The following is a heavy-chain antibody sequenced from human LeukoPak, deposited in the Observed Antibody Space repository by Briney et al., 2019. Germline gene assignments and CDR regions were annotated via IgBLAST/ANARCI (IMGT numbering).Heavy chain of an antibody. J-gene: IGHJ4*02. Sequence: GGSLRLSCAASGFTFSSYWVSWVRQAPGKGLEWVANIKQDGSETYYVDSVKGRFTISRDNPKNSLYLQMNSLTAEDTAVYYCARDPVSYTSSPRRPRSDYWGQGALVTVSS. D-gene: IGHD6-6*01. CDR1: GFTFSSYW. V-gene: IGHV3-7*01. CDR2: IKQDGSET. CDR3: ARDPVSYTSSPRRPRSDY.